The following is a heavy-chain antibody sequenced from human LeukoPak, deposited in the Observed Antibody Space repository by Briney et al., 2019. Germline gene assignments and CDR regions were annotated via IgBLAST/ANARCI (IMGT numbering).Heavy chain of an antibody. CDR2: ISAYNGNT. CDR1: GYTFTSYG. V-gene: IGHV1-18*01. D-gene: IGHD5-18*01. J-gene: IGHJ4*02. CDR3: ARGRYSYGFTKKLDY. Sequence: GASVKVSCKASGYTFTSYGISWVRQAPGQGLEWMGWISAYNGNTNYAQKLQGRVTMTTDTSTSTAYMELSSLRSEDTAVYYCARGRYSYGFTKKLDYWGQGTLVTVSS.